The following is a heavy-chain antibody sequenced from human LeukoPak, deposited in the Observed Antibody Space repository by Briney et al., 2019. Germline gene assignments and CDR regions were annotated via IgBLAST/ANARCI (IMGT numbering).Heavy chain of an antibody. CDR2: ISADGTST. Sequence: PGGSLRLSCATSRFTSDDFGIHWVRQAPGKGLEWVCFISADGTSTFYADSVRGRFTISRDNSKNSLYLQMNSPRTEDTAFYYCAKETDNWGQGTLVTVSS. CDR1: RFTSDDFG. J-gene: IGHJ4*02. CDR3: AKETDN. V-gene: IGHV3-43*02.